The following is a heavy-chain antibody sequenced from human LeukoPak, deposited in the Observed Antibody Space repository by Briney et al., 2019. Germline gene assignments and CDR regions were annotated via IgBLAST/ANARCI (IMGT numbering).Heavy chain of an antibody. CDR2: IIPIFGTA. Sequence: SVTVSCTASGGTFSSYAISWVRQAPGQGLGWMGGIIPIFGTANYAQKFQGRVTITADESTSTAYMELSSLRSEDTAVYYCASDGMDVWGQGTTVTVSS. CDR1: GGTFSSYA. CDR3: ASDGMDV. V-gene: IGHV1-69*13. J-gene: IGHJ6*02.